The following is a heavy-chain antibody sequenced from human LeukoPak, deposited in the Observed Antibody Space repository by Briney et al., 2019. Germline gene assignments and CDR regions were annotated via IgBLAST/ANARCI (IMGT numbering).Heavy chain of an antibody. D-gene: IGHD6-19*01. Sequence: PSETLSLTCTVSGGSISSYYWSWIRQPPGKGLEWIGYIYYSGSTNYNPSLKSRVTISLDTSTNQFSLKLRSVTAADTAVYYCARVPITAVSGYYFDYWGQGALVTVSS. CDR3: ARVPITAVSGYYFDY. CDR2: IYYSGST. CDR1: GGSISSYY. V-gene: IGHV4-59*08. J-gene: IGHJ4*02.